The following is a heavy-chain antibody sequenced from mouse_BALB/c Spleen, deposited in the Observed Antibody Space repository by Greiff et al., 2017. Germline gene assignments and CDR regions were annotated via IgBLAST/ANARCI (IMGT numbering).Heavy chain of an antibody. CDR3: TREDDFMDY. CDR2: ISSGGSYT. J-gene: IGHJ4*01. V-gene: IGHV5-6-4*01. Sequence: DVMLVESGGGLVKPGGSLKLSCAASGFTFSSYTMSWVRQTPEKRLEWVATISSGGSYTYYPDSVKGRFTISRDNAKNTLYLQMSSLKSEDTAMYYCTREDDFMDYWGQGTSVTVSS. CDR1: GFTFSSYT.